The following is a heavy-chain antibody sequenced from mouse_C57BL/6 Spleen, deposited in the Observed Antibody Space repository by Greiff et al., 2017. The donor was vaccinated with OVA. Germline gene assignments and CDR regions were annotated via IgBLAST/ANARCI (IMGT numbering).Heavy chain of an antibody. D-gene: IGHD2-4*01. V-gene: IGHV5-15*04. CDR3: ARRGDYPLAMDY. CDR1: GFTFSDYG. Sequence: EVQLVESGGGLVQPGGSLKLSCAASGFTFSDYGMAWVRQAPRKGPEWVAFISNLAYSIYYADTVTGRFTISRENAKNTLYLEMSSLRSEDTAMYYCARRGDYPLAMDYWGQGTSVTVSS. CDR2: ISNLAYSI. J-gene: IGHJ4*01.